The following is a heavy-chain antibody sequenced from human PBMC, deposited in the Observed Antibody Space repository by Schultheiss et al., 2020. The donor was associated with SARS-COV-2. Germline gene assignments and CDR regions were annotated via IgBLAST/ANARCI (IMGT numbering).Heavy chain of an antibody. D-gene: IGHD1-26*01. Sequence: GGSLRLSCAASGFTFSDHYMDWVRQAPGKGLEWVGRTRNKANSYTTEYAASVKGRFTISRDNAKNSLYLQMNSLRAEDTALYYCAKDIGSRISAFDIWGQGTMVTVSS. CDR1: GFTFSDHY. J-gene: IGHJ3*02. CDR2: TRNKANSYTT. CDR3: AKDIGSRISAFDI. V-gene: IGHV3-72*01.